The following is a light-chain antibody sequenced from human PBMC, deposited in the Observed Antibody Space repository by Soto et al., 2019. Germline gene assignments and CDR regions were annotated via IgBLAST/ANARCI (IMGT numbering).Light chain of an antibody. Sequence: QSVVTQPPSASGTPGQRVTIPCSGSNSNIGSNTVNWYQQLPGAAPKLLIFDDNVRPSGVPDRFSASKSGTTASLAITGLQTEDEADYYCQSFDSALLAYVFGTGTKLTVL. CDR1: NSNIGSNT. CDR3: QSFDSALLAYV. J-gene: IGLJ1*01. V-gene: IGLV1-44*01. CDR2: DDN.